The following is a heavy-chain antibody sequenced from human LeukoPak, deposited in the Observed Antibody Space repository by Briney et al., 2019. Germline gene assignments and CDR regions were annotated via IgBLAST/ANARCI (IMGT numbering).Heavy chain of an antibody. CDR3: AKPYPTLTTSAVLDN. Sequence: GGSLRLSCAASGFTFSSFAIHWVRQAPGKGLEWVAIISYESHKDYADSVKGRFTISRDNSKNTVYLQINTLRTDDAAIYYCAKPYPTLTTSAVLDNWGQGTLVTVSS. CDR1: GFTFSSFA. V-gene: IGHV3-30*04. D-gene: IGHD1-1*01. J-gene: IGHJ4*02. CDR2: ISYESHK.